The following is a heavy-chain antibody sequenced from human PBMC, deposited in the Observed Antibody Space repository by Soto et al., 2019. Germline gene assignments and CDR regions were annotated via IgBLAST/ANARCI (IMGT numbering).Heavy chain of an antibody. Sequence: SLRLSCVGSGFTFSTYSINWVRQAPGKGLEWVSSISSRSDIYYADSVKGRFTISRDNAKNSVSLQMNSLRAEDTAVYYCAREYTAWPLTYGLDVWGQGTTVTVSS. D-gene: IGHD2-2*02. CDR1: GFTFSTYS. CDR2: ISSRSDI. J-gene: IGHJ6*02. CDR3: AREYTAWPLTYGLDV. V-gene: IGHV3-21*01.